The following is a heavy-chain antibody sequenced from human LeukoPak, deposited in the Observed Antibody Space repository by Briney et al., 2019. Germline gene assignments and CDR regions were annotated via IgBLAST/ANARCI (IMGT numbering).Heavy chain of an antibody. CDR2: ISAYNGNT. J-gene: IGHJ5*02. D-gene: IGHD1-26*01. Sequence: WASVKVACKASGYTFTGYYMHWVRQAPGQGLEWMGWISAYNGNTNYAQKLQGRVTMTTDTSTSTAYMELRSLRSDDTAVYYCAREGLRATVLWFDPWGQGTLVTVSS. CDR3: AREGLRATVLWFDP. V-gene: IGHV1-18*04. CDR1: GYTFTGYY.